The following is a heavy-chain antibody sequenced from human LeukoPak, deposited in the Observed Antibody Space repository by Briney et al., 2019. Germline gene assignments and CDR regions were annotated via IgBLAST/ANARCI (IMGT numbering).Heavy chain of an antibody. CDR1: GYNINSGYC. Sequence: SETLSLTCSVSGYNINSGYCWAWFRQPPGEGLEWIGSIYSTGSTYVSRSLRSRVTVSTDPSRNQYSLRLRSVTAADTAVYFCASRATVTNIYFDYWGQGNVVTVSS. J-gene: IGHJ4*02. D-gene: IGHD4-11*01. V-gene: IGHV4-38-2*02. CDR3: ASRATVTNIYFDY. CDR2: IYSTGST.